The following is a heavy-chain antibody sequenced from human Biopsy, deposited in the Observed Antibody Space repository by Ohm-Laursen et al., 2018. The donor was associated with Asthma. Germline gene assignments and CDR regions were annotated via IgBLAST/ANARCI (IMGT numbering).Heavy chain of an antibody. Sequence: SLRLSCAASVSTVSNYVMSWGWQTPAKGLGLVSSSTGSGGVTTKADPVKGRLTISRDKSDNTLYLQMNSLTAEDTAVYYCVKDERAYYGSDSKYMQPVPLGDWGQGTVVIVSA. V-gene: IGHV3-23*01. CDR3: VKDERAYYGSDSKYMQPVPLGD. CDR2: STGSGGVT. J-gene: IGHJ4*02. D-gene: IGHD2-21*01. CDR1: VSTVSNYV.